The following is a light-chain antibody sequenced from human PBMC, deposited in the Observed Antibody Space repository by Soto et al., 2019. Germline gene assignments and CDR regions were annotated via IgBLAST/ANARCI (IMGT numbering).Light chain of an antibody. CDR1: SSDVGGYNY. V-gene: IGLV2-8*01. J-gene: IGLJ1*01. CDR2: EVN. Sequence: QSVLTQPPSASGSPGQSVAISCTGTSSDVGGYNYVSWYQQHPGKAPKLMIYEVNKRPSGVPDRFSGSKSGPSAFLAITGLQAEDEADYYCQSYDNSLSGSGVFGTGTKVTVL. CDR3: QSYDNSLSGSGV.